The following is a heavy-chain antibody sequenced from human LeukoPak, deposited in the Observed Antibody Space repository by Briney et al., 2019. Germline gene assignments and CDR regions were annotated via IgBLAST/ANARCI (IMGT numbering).Heavy chain of an antibody. Sequence: SETLSLTCTVSGGSISSSSYYWGWIRQPPGKGLEWIGSIYYSGSTYYNPSLKSRVTISVDTSKNQFSLKLSSVTAADTAVYYCARGRRLRFNPPPAHYFDYWGQGTLVTVSS. CDR1: GGSISSSSYY. D-gene: IGHD5-12*01. CDR3: ARGRRLRFNPPPAHYFDY. J-gene: IGHJ4*02. V-gene: IGHV4-39*01. CDR2: IYYSGST.